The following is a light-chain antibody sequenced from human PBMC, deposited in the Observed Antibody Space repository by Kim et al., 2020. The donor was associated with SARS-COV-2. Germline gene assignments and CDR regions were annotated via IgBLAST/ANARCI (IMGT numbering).Light chain of an antibody. V-gene: IGLV3-19*01. CDR1: SLRSYY. J-gene: IGLJ2*01. Sequence: SSELTQDPAVSVALGQTVRITCQGDSLRSYYANWYQQKPGQAPKVVIYGKDNRPSRVPDRFSGSSSGNTAYLTITGTQAGDEADYYCNSRDSNDYVVFGGGTQLTVL. CDR3: NSRDSNDYVV. CDR2: GKD.